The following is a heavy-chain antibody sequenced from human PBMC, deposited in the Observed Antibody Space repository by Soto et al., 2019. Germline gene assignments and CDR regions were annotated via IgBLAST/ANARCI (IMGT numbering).Heavy chain of an antibody. Sequence: QVQLVQSGAEVKKPGASVKVSCKASGYTFTSYAMHWVRQAPGQRLEWMGWINAGNGNTKYSQKFQGRVTITRDTSASTAYMELSSLRSEDTAVYYCARDHDYGDATVGDYWGQGTLVTVSS. CDR1: GYTFTSYA. D-gene: IGHD4-17*01. V-gene: IGHV1-3*01. CDR2: INAGNGNT. J-gene: IGHJ4*02. CDR3: ARDHDYGDATVGDY.